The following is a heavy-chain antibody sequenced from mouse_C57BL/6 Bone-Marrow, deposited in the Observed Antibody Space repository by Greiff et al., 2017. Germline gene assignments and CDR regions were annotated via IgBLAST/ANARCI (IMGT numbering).Heavy chain of an antibody. J-gene: IGHJ4*01. V-gene: IGHV1-82*01. CDR3: ADSSGYAMDY. CDR1: GYAFSSSW. Sequence: QVQLQQSGPELVKPGASVKISCKASGYAFSSSWMNWVKQRPGKGLEWIGRIYPGDGDTNYNGKFKGKATLTADKSSSTAYMQLSSLTSEDSAVYFCADSSGYAMDYWGQGTSVTVSS. D-gene: IGHD3-2*02. CDR2: IYPGDGDT.